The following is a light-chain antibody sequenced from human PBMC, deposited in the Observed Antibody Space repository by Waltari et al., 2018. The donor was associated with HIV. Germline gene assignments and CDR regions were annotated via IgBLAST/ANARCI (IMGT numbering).Light chain of an antibody. Sequence: QSALTQPPPVSGSPGQSITISCTGTSSDVGSYTVVSWYQKHPGKAPKLMIYEISKRPAGVSNRFSGSKSGNTASLTISGLQAEDEADYYCCSYAGSTTHVFGTGTKVTVL. V-gene: IGLV2-23*02. CDR3: CSYAGSTTHV. J-gene: IGLJ1*01. CDR2: EIS. CDR1: SSDVGSYTV.